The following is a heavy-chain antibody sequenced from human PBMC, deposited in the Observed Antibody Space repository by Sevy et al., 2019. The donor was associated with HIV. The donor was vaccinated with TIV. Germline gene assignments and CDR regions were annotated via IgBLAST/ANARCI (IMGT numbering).Heavy chain of an antibody. CDR2: IRYDGINK. D-gene: IGHD6-25*01. V-gene: IGHV3-30*02. CDR3: AKGGSGGIDHYGMDV. Sequence: GGSLRLSCAASGFRFNNFGMYWVRQAPGKGLEGVAFIRYDGINKYYVDSVKGRSTISRDNSKDTLYLEMKSLRLEDTAMSSCAKGGSGGIDHYGMDVWGQGTTVTVSS. J-gene: IGHJ6*02. CDR1: GFRFNNFG.